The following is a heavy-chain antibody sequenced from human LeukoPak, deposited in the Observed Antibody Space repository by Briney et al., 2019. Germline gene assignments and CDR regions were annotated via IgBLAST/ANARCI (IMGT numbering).Heavy chain of an antibody. CDR2: ISSSSSTI. Sequence: GGSLRLSCAASGFTFSSYSMNWVRQAPGKGLEWVSYISSSSSTIYYADSVKGRFTISRDNAKNSLYLQMNSLRAEDTAVYYCARAVAAGLDYWGQGTLVTVSS. J-gene: IGHJ4*02. CDR1: GFTFSSYS. D-gene: IGHD6-25*01. CDR3: ARAVAAGLDY. V-gene: IGHV3-48*01.